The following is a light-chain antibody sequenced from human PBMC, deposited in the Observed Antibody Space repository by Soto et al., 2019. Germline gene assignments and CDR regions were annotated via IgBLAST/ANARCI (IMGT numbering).Light chain of an antibody. CDR1: QSISSW. J-gene: IGKJ1*01. Sequence: DIQMTQSPSTLAASVGERLTITCRASQSISSWLAWYKQKPGKAPKVLIYAASSLQSGVPSRFSGSGSGTDFTLTISSLQSEDFETYYCQQYYSYPRTFGQGTKVDIK. CDR2: AAS. CDR3: QQYYSYPRT. V-gene: IGKV1-5*01.